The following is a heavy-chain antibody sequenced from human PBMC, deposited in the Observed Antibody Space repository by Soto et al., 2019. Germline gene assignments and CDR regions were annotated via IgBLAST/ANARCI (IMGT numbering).Heavy chain of an antibody. CDR2: IYWDDDK. Sequence: QITLKESGPTLVKPTQTLTLTCTFSGFSLSTSGVGVGWIRQPPGKALEWLALIYWDDDKRSSPSLKSRITITKDTSNNQVVLPMSHMDPVDTATYYFAHQLVGARFDYWGQGTLVTVSS. J-gene: IGHJ4*02. D-gene: IGHD1-26*01. V-gene: IGHV2-5*02. CDR3: AHQLVGARFDY. CDR1: GFSLSTSGVG.